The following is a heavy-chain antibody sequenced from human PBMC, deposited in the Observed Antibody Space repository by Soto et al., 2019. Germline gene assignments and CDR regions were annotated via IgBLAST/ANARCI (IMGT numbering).Heavy chain of an antibody. J-gene: IGHJ6*02. V-gene: IGHV1-8*01. D-gene: IGHD6-19*01. CDR1: GYTFTSYD. CDR2: MNPNSGNT. Sequence: GASVKVSCKASGYTFTSYDINWVRQATGQGLEWMGWMNPNSGNTGYAQKFQGRVTMTRNTSISTAYMELSSLRSEDTAVYYCARGLYHSSGWYLLQSEYYVMDVWGQGTTVTVSS. CDR3: ARGLYHSSGWYLLQSEYYVMDV.